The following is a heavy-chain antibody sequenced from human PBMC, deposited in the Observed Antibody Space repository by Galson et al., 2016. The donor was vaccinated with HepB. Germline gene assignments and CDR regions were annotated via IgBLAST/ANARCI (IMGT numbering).Heavy chain of an antibody. CDR3: ARSPRYHYEIDRFDF. CDR2: IDYSGST. J-gene: IGHJ4*01. D-gene: IGHD3-22*01. CDR1: GGSISMSSFY. Sequence: SETLSLTCSVSGGSISMSSFYWGWIRQPPGMGLEWIGNIDYSGSTYLSPSFKSRVTMSADTSENHFSLRLTSVTAADTAVYYCARSPRYHYEIDRFDFWGHGTQVTVSS. V-gene: IGHV4-39*02.